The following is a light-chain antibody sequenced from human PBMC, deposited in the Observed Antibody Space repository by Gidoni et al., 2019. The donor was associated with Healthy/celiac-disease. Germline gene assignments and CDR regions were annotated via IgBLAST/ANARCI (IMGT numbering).Light chain of an antibody. V-gene: IGLV2-11*01. CDR3: CSYAGSYTSAVV. CDR2: NVS. J-gene: IGLJ2*01. Sequence: QSALTQPRSVSESPGRSVTISCPGTSSDVGDYNYVSWYQQHPGKAPKLMIYNVSKRPSGVPDPFSVSKSGTTASLTLSCPQAEAEADYYCCSYAGSYTSAVVFGGGTKLTVL. CDR1: SSDVGDYNY.